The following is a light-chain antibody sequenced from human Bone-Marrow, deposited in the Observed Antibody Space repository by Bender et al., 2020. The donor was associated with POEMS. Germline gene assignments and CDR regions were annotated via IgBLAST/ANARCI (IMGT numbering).Light chain of an antibody. Sequence: SYELTQPPSVSVSPGQTARITCSGDALPKKYAYWYQQKSGQAPVLVIYEDIKRPSGIPERFSGSSSGTMATLTISGAQVDDEADYYCYSTDSSVNHRRVFGAGTKLTVL. J-gene: IGLJ2*01. CDR2: EDI. CDR3: YSTDSSVNHRRV. CDR1: ALPKKY. V-gene: IGLV3-10*01.